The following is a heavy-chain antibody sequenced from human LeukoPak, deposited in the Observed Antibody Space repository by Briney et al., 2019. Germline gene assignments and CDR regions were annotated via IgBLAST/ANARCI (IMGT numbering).Heavy chain of an antibody. CDR2: IGTAGDT. CDR3: ARVFDSTGYYDY. Sequence: GGSLRLSCAASGFTFSSYDMHWVRQATGKGLEWVSAIGTAGDTYYPGSVKGRFTISRENAKNSLYLQMNRLRAGDTAVYYCARVFDSTGYYDYWGQGTLVTVSS. J-gene: IGHJ4*02. V-gene: IGHV3-13*01. D-gene: IGHD3-22*01. CDR1: GFTFSSYD.